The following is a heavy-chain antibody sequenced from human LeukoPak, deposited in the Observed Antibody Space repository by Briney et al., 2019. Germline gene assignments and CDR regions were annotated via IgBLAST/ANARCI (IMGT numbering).Heavy chain of an antibody. CDR2: IYTSGST. CDR1: GGSISSYY. V-gene: IGHV4-4*09. J-gene: IGHJ4*02. D-gene: IGHD1-7*01. CDR3: ATGITGTTDY. Sequence: KPSETLSLTCTVSGGSISSYYWSWIRQPPGKGLEWIGYIYTSGSTNYNPSLKSRVTISVDTSKNQFSPKLSSVTAADTAVYYCATGITGTTDYWGQGTLVTVSS.